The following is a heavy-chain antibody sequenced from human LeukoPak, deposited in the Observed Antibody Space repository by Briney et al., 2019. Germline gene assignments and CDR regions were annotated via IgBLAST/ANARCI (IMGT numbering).Heavy chain of an antibody. J-gene: IGHJ6*02. CDR2: ISAYNGNT. CDR1: GYTFTDYY. Sequence: GASVKVSCKASGYTFTDYYVHWVRQAPGQGLEWMGWISAYNGNTNYAQKLQGRVTMTTDTSTSTAYMELRSLRSDDTAVYYCARDYGSGSGHYYFYYYYGMEVWGQGTTVTVSS. CDR3: ARDYGSGSGHYYFYYYYGMEV. V-gene: IGHV1-18*04. D-gene: IGHD3-22*01.